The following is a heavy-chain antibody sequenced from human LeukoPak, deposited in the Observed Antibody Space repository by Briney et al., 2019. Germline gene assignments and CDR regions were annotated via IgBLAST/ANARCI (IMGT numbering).Heavy chain of an antibody. J-gene: IGHJ4*02. CDR2: MYTSGST. V-gene: IGHV4-61*02. CDR3: ARGFRGDNFDY. D-gene: IGHD7-27*01. CDR1: GGSISSGSYY. Sequence: SETLSLTCTVSGGSISSGSYYWSWIRQPAGQGLEYIGRMYTSGSTNYNPSLKSRVTISVDTSKNQFSLKLSSVTAADTAVYFCARGFRGDNFDYWGQGTLVTVSS.